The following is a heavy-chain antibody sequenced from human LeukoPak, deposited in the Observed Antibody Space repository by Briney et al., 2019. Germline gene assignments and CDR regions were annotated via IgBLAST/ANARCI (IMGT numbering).Heavy chain of an antibody. CDR2: IYYTGTS. V-gene: IGHV4-59*08. Sequence: KPSETLSLTCTGSGGSISSHYWSWIRQPPGKGLEWIAYIYYTGTSNYNPYLKSRVTISVDTSKNQISLRLSSVTAADTAVYYCARQGIDAFDIWGQGTLVTVSS. CDR1: GGSISSHY. J-gene: IGHJ3*02. CDR3: ARQGIDAFDI.